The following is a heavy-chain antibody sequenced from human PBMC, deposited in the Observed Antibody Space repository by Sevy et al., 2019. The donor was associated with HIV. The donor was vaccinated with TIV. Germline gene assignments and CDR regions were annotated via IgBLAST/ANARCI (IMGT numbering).Heavy chain of an antibody. CDR2: ISYDGSNK. D-gene: IGHD2-2*01. CDR3: ARDNLGYCISTSCPAWFDP. CDR1: RFTFSSYA. Sequence: GGSLRLSCAASRFTFSSYAMHWVRQAPGKGLEWVAVISYDGSNKYYADSVKGRFTISRDNSKNTLYLQMNSLRAEHTAVYYCARDNLGYCISTSCPAWFDPWGQGTLVTVSS. J-gene: IGHJ5*02. V-gene: IGHV3-30-3*01.